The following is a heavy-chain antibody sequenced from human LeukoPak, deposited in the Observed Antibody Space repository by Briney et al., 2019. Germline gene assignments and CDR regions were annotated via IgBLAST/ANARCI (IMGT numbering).Heavy chain of an antibody. CDR3: AKDQIPGDV. Sequence: GGSLRLSCAASGFTFSNYGMHWVRQAPGKGLEWVALISYDGSKKYYADSLKSRFTISRDNSKNTLYLQMNSLRAEDTAVYYCAKDQIPGDVWGKGTTVTVSS. V-gene: IGHV3-30*18. CDR2: ISYDGSKK. CDR1: GFTFSNYG. J-gene: IGHJ6*04.